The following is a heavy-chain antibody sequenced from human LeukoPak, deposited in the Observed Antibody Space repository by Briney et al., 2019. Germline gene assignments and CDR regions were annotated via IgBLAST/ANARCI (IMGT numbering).Heavy chain of an antibody. CDR2: IYYSGST. D-gene: IGHD3-22*01. CDR3: ARDHYDSSGYFDY. J-gene: IGHJ4*02. Sequence: SGPTLVNPTQTLTLTCTFSGFSLNTSGVGVGWIRQPPGKGLEWIGSIYYSGSTYYNPSLKSRVTISVDTSKNQFSLKLSSVTAADTAVYYCARDHYDSSGYFDYWGRGTLVTVSS. CDR1: GFSLNTSGVG. V-gene: IGHV4-39*07.